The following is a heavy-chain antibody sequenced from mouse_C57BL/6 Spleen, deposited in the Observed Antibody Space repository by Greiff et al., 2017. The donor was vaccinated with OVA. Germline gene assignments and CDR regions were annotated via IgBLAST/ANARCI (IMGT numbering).Heavy chain of an antibody. J-gene: IGHJ2*01. CDR1: GFNIKDYY. V-gene: IGHV14-1*01. CDR2: IDPEDGDT. Sequence: EVQLQQSGAELVRPGASVKLSCTASGFNIKDYYMHWVKQRPEQGLEWIGRIDPEDGDTEYAPKFQGKATMTADTSSNTAYLPLSSLTSEYTAVYYCTTYRGVTYCDYWGQGTTLTVSS. CDR3: TTYRGVTYCDY. D-gene: IGHD2-2*01.